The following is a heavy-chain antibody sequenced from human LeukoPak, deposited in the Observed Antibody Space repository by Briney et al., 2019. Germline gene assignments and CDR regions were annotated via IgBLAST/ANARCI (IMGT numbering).Heavy chain of an antibody. Sequence: GESLKVSCKGSGYSFTSYWIGWVRQMPGKGLEWMGIIYPGDSDTRYSPSFQGQVTISADKSISTAYLQWSSLKASDTAMYYCARTAKCSSTSCSYYYYMDVWGKGTTVPVSS. CDR1: GYSFTSYW. J-gene: IGHJ6*03. V-gene: IGHV5-51*01. CDR3: ARTAKCSSTSCSYYYYMDV. CDR2: IYPGDSDT. D-gene: IGHD2-2*01.